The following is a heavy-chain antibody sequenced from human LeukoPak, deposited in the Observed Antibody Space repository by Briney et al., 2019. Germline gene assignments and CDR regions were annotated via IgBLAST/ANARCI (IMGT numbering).Heavy chain of an antibody. Sequence: PGRSLRLSCAASGFTFNNYGMHWVCQAPGKGLEWVAVIWYDGSNKYYADSVKGRFTISRDNSKNTLYLQINSLRAEDTAVYYCAKAFSDLRYYIDVWGKGTTVTVSS. J-gene: IGHJ6*03. CDR1: GFTFNNYG. V-gene: IGHV3-33*06. CDR2: IWYDGSNK. CDR3: AKAFSDLRYYIDV.